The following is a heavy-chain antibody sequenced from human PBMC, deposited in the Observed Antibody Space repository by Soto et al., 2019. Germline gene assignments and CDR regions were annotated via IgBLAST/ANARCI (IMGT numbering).Heavy chain of an antibody. Sequence: QVQLQQWGAGLLKPSETLSLTCAVYGGSFSGYYWSWIRQPPGKGLAWIGEINHSGSTNYNPSLKSRVTISVDTSKNQFSLKLSSVTAADTAVYYCASEGYCSGGSCYERFDPWGQGTLVTVSS. CDR2: INHSGST. V-gene: IGHV4-34*01. CDR1: GGSFSGYY. J-gene: IGHJ5*02. CDR3: ASEGYCSGGSCYERFDP. D-gene: IGHD2-15*01.